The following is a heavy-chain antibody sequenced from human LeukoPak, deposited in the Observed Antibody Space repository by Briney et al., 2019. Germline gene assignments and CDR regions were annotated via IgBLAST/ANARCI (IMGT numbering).Heavy chain of an antibody. CDR2: INHSGST. J-gene: IGHJ6*02. Sequence: SETLSLTCAVYGGSFSGYYWSWIRQPPGKGLEWIGEINHSGSTNYNPSLKSRVTISVDTSKNQFSLKLSSVTAADTAVYYCARDGYNSYDYGMDVWGQGTTVTVSS. D-gene: IGHD5-24*01. CDR3: ARDGYNSYDYGMDV. CDR1: GGSFSGYY. V-gene: IGHV4-34*01.